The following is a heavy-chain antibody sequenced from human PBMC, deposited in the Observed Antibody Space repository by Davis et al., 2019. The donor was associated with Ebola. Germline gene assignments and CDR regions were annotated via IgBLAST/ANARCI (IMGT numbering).Heavy chain of an antibody. J-gene: IGHJ5*02. CDR1: GYPFTSYD. CDR3: ARGYSGTLGRRNWFDP. D-gene: IGHD1-26*01. Sequence: ASVQVSCKASGYPFTSYDIHSVRQAPGQGLEWMGWMNPNRGNTDYAQKFQGRVTMTRDTSISTAYMELNSLRSEDTAVYYCARGYSGTLGRRNWFDPWGQGTLVIVSS. CDR2: MNPNRGNT. V-gene: IGHV1-8*01.